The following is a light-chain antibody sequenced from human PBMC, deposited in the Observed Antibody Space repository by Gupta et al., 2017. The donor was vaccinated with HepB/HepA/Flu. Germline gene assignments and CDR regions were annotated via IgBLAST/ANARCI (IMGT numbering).Light chain of an antibody. CDR1: QDIRKY. CDR2: DAS. V-gene: IGKV1-33*01. J-gene: IGKJ3*01. CDR3: QQDGSHPFA. Sequence: DIQTTQSPSSLSASVGDRVTITYQASQDIRKYLNWYQQKPGKAPKVQIYDASILETGVPSRFSGSGSGTDFTFTISSLQPEDFGTYYCQQDGSHPFAFGDGTKVDIK.